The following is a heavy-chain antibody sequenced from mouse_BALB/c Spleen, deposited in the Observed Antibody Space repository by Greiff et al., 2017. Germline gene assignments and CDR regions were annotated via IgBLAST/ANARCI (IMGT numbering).Heavy chain of an antibody. CDR1: GYTFTSYT. J-gene: IGHJ4*01. D-gene: IGHD2-4*01. V-gene: IGHV1-4*01. Sequence: VHLVESGAELARPGASVKMSCKASGYTFTSYTMHWVKQRPGQGLEWIGYINPSSGYTNYNQKFKDKATLTADKSSSTAYMQLSSLTSEDSAVYYCARKGMIYAMDYWGQGTSVTVSS. CDR3: ARKGMIYAMDY. CDR2: INPSSGYT.